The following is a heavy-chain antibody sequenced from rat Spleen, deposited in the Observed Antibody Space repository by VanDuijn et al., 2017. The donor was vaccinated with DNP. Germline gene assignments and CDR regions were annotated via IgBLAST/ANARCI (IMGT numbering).Heavy chain of an antibody. CDR1: GFSLTNYN. V-gene: IGHV2-41*01. J-gene: IGHJ2*01. CDR2: IWNIGDT. D-gene: IGHD1-12*02. Sequence: QVQLKESGPGLVQPSQTLSLTCTVAGFSLTNYNVHWVRQPPGKGLEWMGVIWNIGDTRFSSALKSRLSITKDTSKSQVFLRMNSLQTEDTAIYFCAREGTMMVVGFLDYWGQGVMVTVSS. CDR3: AREGTMMVVGFLDY.